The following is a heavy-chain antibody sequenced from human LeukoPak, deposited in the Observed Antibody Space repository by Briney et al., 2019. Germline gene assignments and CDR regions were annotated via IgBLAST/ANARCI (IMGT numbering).Heavy chain of an antibody. D-gene: IGHD6-25*01. Sequence: GGSLRLSCAASGFTFRTSPMHWVRQAPGKGLEWVAVISYDGKIKVYADSVKGRFTISRDIAKNMLYLEMNSLRTKDTAVYYCARDPQRGAPDYFDSWGQGTLVTVSS. CDR1: GFTFRTSP. V-gene: IGHV3-30*04. CDR3: ARDPQRGAPDYFDS. J-gene: IGHJ4*02. CDR2: ISYDGKIK.